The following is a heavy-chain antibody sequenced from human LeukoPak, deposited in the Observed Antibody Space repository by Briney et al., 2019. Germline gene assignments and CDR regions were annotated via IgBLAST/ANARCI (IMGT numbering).Heavy chain of an antibody. V-gene: IGHV4-59*01. CDR1: GDXISSYY. CDR2: IYYSATT. CDR3: ARGPYYGLDV. J-gene: IGHJ6*02. Sequence: SETLSLTCTVSGDXISSYYWTWIRQPPGKGLEWIGYIYYSATTNYNPSLKSRVTISADTSKNQFSLKLSSVTAADTAVYYCARGPYYGLDVWGQGTTVTVSS.